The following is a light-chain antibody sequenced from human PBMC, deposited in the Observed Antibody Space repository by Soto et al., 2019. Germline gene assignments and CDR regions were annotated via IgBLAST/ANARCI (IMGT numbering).Light chain of an antibody. Sequence: EIVLTQSPGTLSLSPGERATLSCRASQSISTYVACYQQKPGQPPRLLIYDASHRATGIPARFGGSGSGTDFTLTISNLEPEDFAVYYCHQRSSWPLTFGGGTKVDIK. V-gene: IGKV3-11*01. CDR2: DAS. CDR3: HQRSSWPLT. CDR1: QSISTY. J-gene: IGKJ4*01.